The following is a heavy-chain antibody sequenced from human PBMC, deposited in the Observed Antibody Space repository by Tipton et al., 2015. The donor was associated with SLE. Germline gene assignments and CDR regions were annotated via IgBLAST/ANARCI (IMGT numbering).Heavy chain of an antibody. CDR3: AQAHLWGSYRYTSDI. Sequence: TLSLTCAVSSYSISNDNWWGWIRQPPGKGLEWIWYFYYSGATYYNPSLQSRVTMSADTSNNQFSLRLNSVTAVETAVYYCAQAHLWGSYRYTSDIWGQGTMVNDSS. CDR1: SYSISNDNW. D-gene: IGHD3-16*02. J-gene: IGHJ3*02. CDR2: FYYSGAT. V-gene: IGHV4-28*01.